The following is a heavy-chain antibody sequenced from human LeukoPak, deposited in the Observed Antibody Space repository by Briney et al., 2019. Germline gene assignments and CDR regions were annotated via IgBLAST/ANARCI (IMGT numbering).Heavy chain of an antibody. J-gene: IGHJ4*02. D-gene: IGHD1-26*01. V-gene: IGHV3-48*02. CDR1: GFTFSSYS. Sequence: PGGSLRLSCAASGFTFSSYSMNWVRQAPGKGLEWVSYISSSSSTIYYADSVKGRFTISRDNAKNSLYLQMNSLRDEDTAVYYCARDHLLPMAGATGDFDYWGQGTLVTVSS. CDR2: ISSSSSTI. CDR3: ARDHLLPMAGATGDFDY.